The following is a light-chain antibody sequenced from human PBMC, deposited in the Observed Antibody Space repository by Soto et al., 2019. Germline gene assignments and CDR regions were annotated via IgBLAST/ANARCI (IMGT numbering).Light chain of an antibody. CDR3: SSHTTSSALDI. CDR1: SSDVGAYNY. CDR2: EVR. V-gene: IGLV2-14*01. Sequence: QSALTQPASVSGSPGQSITISCTGTSSDVGAYNYVSWYQQHPGKAPKLMIYEVRNRPSGVSDRFSGSRSGNTASLTISGLQAEDESDYYCSSHTTSSALDIFGGGTKLTVL. J-gene: IGLJ2*01.